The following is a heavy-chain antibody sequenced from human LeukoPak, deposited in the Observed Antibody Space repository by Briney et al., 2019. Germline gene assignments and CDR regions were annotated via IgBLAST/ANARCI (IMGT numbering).Heavy chain of an antibody. CDR3: AREDSSGYANFDY. V-gene: IGHV3-7*01. Sequence: GGSLRLSCAASGFTFSSYWMSWVRQAPGKGLEWVANIKQDGSEKYYVDSVKGRFTTSRDNAKNSLYLQMNSLRAEDTAVYYCAREDSSGYANFDYWGQGTLVTVSS. J-gene: IGHJ4*02. CDR1: GFTFSSYW. CDR2: IKQDGSEK. D-gene: IGHD3-22*01.